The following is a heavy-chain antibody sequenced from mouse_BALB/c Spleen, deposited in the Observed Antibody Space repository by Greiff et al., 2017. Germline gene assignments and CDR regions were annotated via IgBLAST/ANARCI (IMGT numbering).Heavy chain of an antibody. V-gene: IGHV5-17*02. CDR3: ARRDGPAWFAY. CDR1: GFTFSSFG. CDR2: ISSGSSTI. Sequence: EVHLVESGGGLVQPGGSRKLSCAASGFTFSSFGMHWVRQAPEKGLEWVAYISSGSSTIYYPDTVKGRFTISRDNAKNTLYLQMSSLKSEDTAMYYCARRDGPAWFAYWGQGTLVTVSA. J-gene: IGHJ3*01. D-gene: IGHD1-2*01.